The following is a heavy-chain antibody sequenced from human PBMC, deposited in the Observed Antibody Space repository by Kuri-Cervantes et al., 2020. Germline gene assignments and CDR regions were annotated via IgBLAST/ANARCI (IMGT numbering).Heavy chain of an antibody. V-gene: IGHV1-46*01. D-gene: IGHD1-26*01. CDR1: GYTFTSYY. CDR2: INPSGGST. Sequence: ASVKVSCKASGYTFTSYYIHWVRQAPGQGLEWMGIINPSGGSTNYAQKFQGRVTMTRDTSTSTVYMELSSLRSEDTAVYYCARELVTPYYYYGMDVWGQGTTVTVSS. CDR3: ARELVTPYYYYGMDV. J-gene: IGHJ6*02.